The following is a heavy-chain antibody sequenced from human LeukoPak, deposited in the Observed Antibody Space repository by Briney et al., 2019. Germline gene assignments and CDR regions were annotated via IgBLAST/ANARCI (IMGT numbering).Heavy chain of an antibody. CDR3: ARDYSSSYLFDY. Sequence: PSETLSLTCTVSGGSIRSSYYYWGWIRQPPGKGLEWIGSIYDSGSTYYNPSLKSRVTISVDTSKNQFSLKLNSVTAADTAVYYCARDYSSSYLFDYWGQGTLVTVSS. CDR2: IYDSGST. D-gene: IGHD6-6*01. CDR1: GGSIRSSYYY. V-gene: IGHV4-39*02. J-gene: IGHJ4*02.